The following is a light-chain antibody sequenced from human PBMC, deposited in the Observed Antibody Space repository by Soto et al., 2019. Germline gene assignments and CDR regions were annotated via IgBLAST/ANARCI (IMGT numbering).Light chain of an antibody. CDR1: NNDVGIYNL. CDR2: EVT. CDR3: CSYAGSNTSI. Sequence: QSVLTQPASVSGSPGHSITISCTGTNNDVGIYNLVSWYQQYPGEAPKLIIYEVTKRPSGVSNRFSASKSGNTASLTISGLQAEDEADYYCCSYAGSNTSIFGGGTQLTVL. J-gene: IGLJ2*01. V-gene: IGLV2-23*02.